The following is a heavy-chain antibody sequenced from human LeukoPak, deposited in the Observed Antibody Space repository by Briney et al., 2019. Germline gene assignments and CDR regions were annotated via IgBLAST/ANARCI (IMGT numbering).Heavy chain of an antibody. CDR3: ARDQDYYYDSSGYSSFDY. Sequence: ASVKVSCXASGYTFTSYGISWVRQAPGQGLEWMGWISAYNGNTNYAQKLQGRVTMTTDTSTSTAYMELRSLRSDDTAVYYCARDQDYYYDSSGYSSFDYWGQGTLVTVSS. D-gene: IGHD3-22*01. CDR1: GYTFTSYG. V-gene: IGHV1-18*01. CDR2: ISAYNGNT. J-gene: IGHJ4*02.